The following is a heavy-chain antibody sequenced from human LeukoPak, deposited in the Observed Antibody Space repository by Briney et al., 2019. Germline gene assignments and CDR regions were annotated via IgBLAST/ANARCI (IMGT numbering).Heavy chain of an antibody. V-gene: IGHV3-66*01. CDR3: ARVDGYYGSGSWFAP. Sequence: GGSLRLSCVASGFTVSTNYMSWVRQTPGKGLEWVSVIQTGGSIFHAESMKGRFTISRDTSKNTVYLQMNSLRGEDTAVYYCARVDGYYGSGSWFAPWGQGTQVTVSS. CDR1: GFTVSTNY. D-gene: IGHD3-10*01. CDR2: IQTGGSI. J-gene: IGHJ5*02.